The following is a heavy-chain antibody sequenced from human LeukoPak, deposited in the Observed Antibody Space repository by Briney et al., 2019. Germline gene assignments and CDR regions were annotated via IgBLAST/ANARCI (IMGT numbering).Heavy chain of an antibody. CDR2: INHSGST. CDR1: GGSISSYY. CDR3: ARGDSGLAIVVVPAASRYLSPRFDY. D-gene: IGHD2-2*01. J-gene: IGHJ4*02. V-gene: IGHV4-34*01. Sequence: SETLSLTCTVSGGSISSYYWSWIRQPPGKGLEWIGEINHSGSTNYNPSLKSRVTISVDTSKNQFSLKLSSVTAADTAVYYCARGDSGLAIVVVPAASRYLSPRFDYWGQGTLVTVSS.